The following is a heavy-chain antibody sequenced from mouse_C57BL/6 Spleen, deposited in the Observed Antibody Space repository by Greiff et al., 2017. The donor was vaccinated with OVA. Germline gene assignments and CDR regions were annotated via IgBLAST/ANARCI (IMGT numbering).Heavy chain of an antibody. V-gene: IGHV2-6*03. CDR3: ARENWDDYYAMDY. CDR2: IWSDGST. Sequence: VKLVESGPGLVAPSQSLSITCTVSGFSLTSYGVHWVRQPPGKGLEWLVVIWSDGSTTYNSALKSRLSISKDNSKSQVFLKMNSLQTDDTAMYYCARENWDDYYAMDYWGQGTSVTVSS. J-gene: IGHJ4*01. D-gene: IGHD4-1*01. CDR1: GFSLTSYG.